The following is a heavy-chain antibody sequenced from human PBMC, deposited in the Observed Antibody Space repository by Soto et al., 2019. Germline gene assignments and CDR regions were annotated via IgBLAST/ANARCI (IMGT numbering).Heavy chain of an antibody. J-gene: IGHJ6*02. Sequence: SLRLSCAASGFTFSSYGMHWVRQAPGKGLEWVAVIWYDGSNKYYADSVKGRFTISRDNSKNTLYLQMNSLRAEDTAVYYCARDAYSSSWYNYYYYYGMDVWGQGTTVTVSS. D-gene: IGHD6-13*01. V-gene: IGHV3-33*01. CDR3: ARDAYSSSWYNYYYYYGMDV. CDR2: IWYDGSNK. CDR1: GFTFSSYG.